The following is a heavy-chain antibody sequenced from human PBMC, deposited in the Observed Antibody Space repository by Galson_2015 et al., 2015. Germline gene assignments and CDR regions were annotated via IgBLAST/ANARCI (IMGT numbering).Heavy chain of an antibody. CDR1: GITFSSYS. V-gene: IGHV3-21*01. CDR3: ARGVGVMDL. D-gene: IGHD3-16*01. J-gene: IGHJ2*01. Sequence: SLRLSCAASGITFSSYSMNWVRQAPGKGLEWVSSISSSSYIYYADSLKGRFTNSRDNAKDSLYLQMNSLRAEDTAVYYCARGVGVMDLRGRGTLVTVSS. CDR2: ISSSSYI.